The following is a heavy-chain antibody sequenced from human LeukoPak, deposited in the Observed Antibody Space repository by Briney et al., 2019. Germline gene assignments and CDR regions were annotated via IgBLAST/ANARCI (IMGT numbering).Heavy chain of an antibody. CDR3: AKDRFCSSTSCYGVFDY. V-gene: IGHV3-23*01. Sequence: GGSLRLSCAASGFTFSSYAMRWVRQAPGKGLEGVSVISDSGGSKYYTDSVKGRFTISRDNSKNTLYLQINSLTAEDTAVYYCAKDRFCSSTSCYGVFDYWGQGTLVTVSS. J-gene: IGHJ4*02. CDR1: GFTFSSYA. D-gene: IGHD2-2*01. CDR2: ISDSGGSK.